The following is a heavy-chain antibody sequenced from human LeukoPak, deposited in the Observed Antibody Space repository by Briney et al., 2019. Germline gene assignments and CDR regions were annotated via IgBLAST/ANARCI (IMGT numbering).Heavy chain of an antibody. Sequence: ASVRVSCEASGYTFTDYYMHWVRQAPGQGLEWMGWINPNSGGTNYAQKFQGRVTMTRDTSISTAYMELSRLRSDDTAVYYCARLVVVAATPSWNYWGQGTLVTVSS. CDR2: INPNSGGT. J-gene: IGHJ4*02. CDR3: ARLVVVAATPSWNY. V-gene: IGHV1-2*02. D-gene: IGHD2-15*01. CDR1: GYTFTDYY.